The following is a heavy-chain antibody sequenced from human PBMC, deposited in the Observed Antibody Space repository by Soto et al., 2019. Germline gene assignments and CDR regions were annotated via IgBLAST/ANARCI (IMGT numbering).Heavy chain of an antibody. J-gene: IGHJ6*03. V-gene: IGHV3-23*01. CDR1: GFSFSSYG. CDR2: ISGSGDST. D-gene: IGHD6-25*01. CDR3: AKEAVRRSSGFNFYCMDV. Sequence: EVQLLESGGGLVQPGGSLRLSCAASGFSFSSYGMSWVRQAPGKGLEWVSGISGSGDSTRYADPVTGRLTSSRDNSKNTRYLQRTSLRGEDTAVYYRAKEAVRRSSGFNFYCMDVWGKGTTVTVSS.